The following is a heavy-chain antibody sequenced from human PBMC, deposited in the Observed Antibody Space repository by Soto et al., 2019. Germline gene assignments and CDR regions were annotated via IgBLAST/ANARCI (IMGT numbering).Heavy chain of an antibody. CDR1: GFTFSSYA. J-gene: IGHJ6*02. D-gene: IGHD6-19*01. CDR3: VKEFEGEDSSGWYWSMDV. V-gene: IGHV3-23*01. Sequence: PGGSLRLSCAASGFTFSSYAMSWVRQAPGKGLEWVSAISGSGGSTYYAESVKGRFTISRDNSKNTLYLQMNSLRAEDKAEYYIVKEFEGEDSSGWYWSMDVWGQGTTVTVSS. CDR2: ISGSGGST.